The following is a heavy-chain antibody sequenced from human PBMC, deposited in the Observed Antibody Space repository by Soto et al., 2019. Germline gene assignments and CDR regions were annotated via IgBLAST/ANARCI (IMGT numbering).Heavy chain of an antibody. CDR2: ISYDGDNK. V-gene: IGHV3-30*18. Sequence: GGSLRLSCTPSGFTFRNYGIHWVRQAPGEGLEWVALISYDGDNKYYTDSARGRFTVSRDKYKNTPLMQMDSLRPEDTAVYYCVKKRIGCSAHSYAMDVWGQGTTVTVSS. CDR3: VKKRIGCSAHSYAMDV. D-gene: IGHD2-2*01. CDR1: GFTFRNYG. J-gene: IGHJ6*02.